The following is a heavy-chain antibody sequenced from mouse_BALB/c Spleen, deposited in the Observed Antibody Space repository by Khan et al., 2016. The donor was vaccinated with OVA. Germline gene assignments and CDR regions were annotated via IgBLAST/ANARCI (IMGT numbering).Heavy chain of an antibody. CDR2: ISSGSATT. D-gene: IGHD2-4*01. CDR3: ARTLITTWYFDV. Sequence: EVELVESGGGLVQPGGSRKLSCAASGFTFSNFGMHWVRQAPEKGLEWVAYISSGSATTYYADTVKGRFTISRDNPKTTLFMQMTSLRSEDTAIYYCARTLITTWYFDVWGPGTTVTVSS. V-gene: IGHV5-17*02. CDR1: GFTFSNFG. J-gene: IGHJ1*01.